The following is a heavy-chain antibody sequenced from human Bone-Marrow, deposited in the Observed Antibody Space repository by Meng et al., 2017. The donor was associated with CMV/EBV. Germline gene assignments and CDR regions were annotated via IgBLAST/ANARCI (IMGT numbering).Heavy chain of an antibody. D-gene: IGHD3-9*01. Sequence: SGVTLAIPRRTLTQTCSFSGLSRRASGVGVGWIRQPPGKALEWLTISYWNDDKSYCPSLKSRLTITKDTSKNQVDLTMTNMEPVDTATEYCANIYYDILTGYHRAFDIWGQGKMV. J-gene: IGHJ3*02. CDR2: SYWNDDK. V-gene: IGHV2-5*01. CDR3: ANIYYDILTGYHRAFDI. CDR1: GLSRRASGVG.